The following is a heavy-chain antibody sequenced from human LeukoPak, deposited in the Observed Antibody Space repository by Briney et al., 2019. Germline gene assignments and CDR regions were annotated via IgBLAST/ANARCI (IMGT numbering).Heavy chain of an antibody. CDR3: AKGAHYGSDLYYYMDV. V-gene: IGHV3-21*04. CDR1: GFTFSSYS. J-gene: IGHJ6*03. CDR2: ISSSSSYI. D-gene: IGHD3-10*01. Sequence: GGSLRLSCAASGFTFSSYSMNWVRQAPGKGLEWVSSISSSSSYIYYADSVKGRFTISRDNAKNSLYLQMNSLRAEDTALYYCAKGAHYGSDLYYYMDVWGKGTTVTISS.